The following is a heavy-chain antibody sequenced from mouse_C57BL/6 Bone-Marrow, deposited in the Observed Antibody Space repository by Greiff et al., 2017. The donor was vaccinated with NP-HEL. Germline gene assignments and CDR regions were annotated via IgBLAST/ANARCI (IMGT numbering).Heavy chain of an antibody. Sequence: QVQLQQSGAELVKPGASVKMSCKASGYTFTSYWITWVKQRPGQGLEWIGDIYPGSGSTNYNEKFKSKATLTVDTSSSTAYMQLSSLTSEDSAVYYCAREGITTVVASFDYWGQGTTLTVSS. V-gene: IGHV1-55*01. CDR2: IYPGSGST. CDR1: GYTFTSYW. D-gene: IGHD1-1*01. J-gene: IGHJ2*01. CDR3: AREGITTVVASFDY.